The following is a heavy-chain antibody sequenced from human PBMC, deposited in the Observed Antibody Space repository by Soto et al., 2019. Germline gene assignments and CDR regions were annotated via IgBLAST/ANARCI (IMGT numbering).Heavy chain of an antibody. Sequence: QVQLVQSGAEVKKPGASVKVSCKASGYTFTSYDINWVRQATGQGLEWMGWMNPNSGNTGYAQKFQGRVTMTRNTXXSXAXXELSSLRSEDTAVYYCARNGGGTMIVVAAYWYFDLWGRGTLVTVSS. CDR1: GYTFTSYD. V-gene: IGHV1-8*01. J-gene: IGHJ2*01. CDR3: ARNGGGTMIVVAAYWYFDL. D-gene: IGHD3-22*01. CDR2: MNPNSGNT.